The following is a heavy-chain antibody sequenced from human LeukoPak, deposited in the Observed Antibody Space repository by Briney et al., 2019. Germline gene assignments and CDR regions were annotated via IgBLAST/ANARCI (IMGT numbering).Heavy chain of an antibody. CDR2: THYRSKWYN. J-gene: IGHJ4*02. CDR1: GDSVSSNSVA. CDR3: ARVVDYSFDY. D-gene: IGHD4-11*01. V-gene: IGHV6-1*01. Sequence: SQTLSLTCAISGDSVSSNSVAWNWIRQSPSRGLEWLGRTHYRSKWYNDYAVSVKSRITINPDTSKNQFSLKLSSVTAADTAVYYCARVVDYSFDYWGQGTLVTVSS.